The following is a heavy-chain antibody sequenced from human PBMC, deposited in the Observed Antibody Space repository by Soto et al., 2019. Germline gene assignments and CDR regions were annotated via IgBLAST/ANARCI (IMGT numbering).Heavy chain of an antibody. CDR2: ISSRGTSI. J-gene: IGHJ4*02. D-gene: IGHD5-18*01. V-gene: IGHV3-11*01. CDR1: GFDFSDYY. CDR3: ARSRGYSSYFDF. Sequence: GGSLRLSCAASGFDFSDYYMTWIRQAPGQGLEWLSSISSRGTSISYADSVKGRFTISRDNIENSLFLHMNTLRAEDTAVYYCARSRGYSSYFDFWGQGTLVTVSS.